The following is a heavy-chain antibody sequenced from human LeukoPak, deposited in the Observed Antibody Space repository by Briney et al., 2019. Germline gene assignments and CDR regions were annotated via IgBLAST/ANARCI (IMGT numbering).Heavy chain of an antibody. CDR1: GGSISSYY. CDR2: IYYSGST. V-gene: IGHV4-59*01. J-gene: IGHJ5*02. CDR3: ARCQDNWFDP. Sequence: PSETLSLTCTVSGGSISSYYWSWIRQPPGKGLEWIGYIYYSGSTNHNPSLKSRVTISVDTSKNQFSLKLSSVTAADTAVYYCARCQDNWFDPWGQGTLVTVSS.